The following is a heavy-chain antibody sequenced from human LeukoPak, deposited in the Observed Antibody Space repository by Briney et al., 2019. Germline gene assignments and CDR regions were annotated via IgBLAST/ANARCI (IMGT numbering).Heavy chain of an antibody. CDR3: ARGHSSYYDTSGYYLAY. CDR1: GFTFSSYA. J-gene: IGHJ4*02. Sequence: GGSLRLSCAASGFTFSSYAMSWVRQAPGKGLEWVSAISGSGSNTYYADSVKGRFTISRDKSKSTLYLQMNRLRAEDTAVYYCARGHSSYYDTSGYYLAYWGQGTLVTVSS. D-gene: IGHD3-22*01. V-gene: IGHV3-23*01. CDR2: ISGSGSNT.